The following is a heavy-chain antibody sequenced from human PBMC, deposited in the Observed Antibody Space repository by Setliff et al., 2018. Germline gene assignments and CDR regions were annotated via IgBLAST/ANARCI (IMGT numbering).Heavy chain of an antibody. CDR3: ARHTIAMSTIISYFDY. D-gene: IGHD3-10*01. J-gene: IGHJ4*02. Sequence: SETLSLTCSVSGGSISSYHWGWIRQPPGKGLEWIGTLSYNGNAYYTPSLKSRVTISIDTSKNQFSLKLSSVTAADTAVYYCARHTIAMSTIISYFDYWGQGTLVTVSS. CDR2: LSYNGNA. CDR1: GGSISSYH. V-gene: IGHV4-39*01.